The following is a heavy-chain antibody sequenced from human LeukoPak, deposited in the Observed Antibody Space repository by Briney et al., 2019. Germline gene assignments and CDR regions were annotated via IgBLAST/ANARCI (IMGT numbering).Heavy chain of an antibody. J-gene: IGHJ4*02. V-gene: IGHV3-30*18. Sequence: GSLRLSCAASGFTFSSYGMHWVRQAPGKGLEWVAVISYDGSNKYYADSVKGRFTISRDNSKNTLYLQMNSLRAEDTAVYYCAKGEYYYGSGSYYMDYWGQGTLVTVSS. D-gene: IGHD3-10*01. CDR3: AKGEYYYGSGSYYMDY. CDR1: GFTFSSYG. CDR2: ISYDGSNK.